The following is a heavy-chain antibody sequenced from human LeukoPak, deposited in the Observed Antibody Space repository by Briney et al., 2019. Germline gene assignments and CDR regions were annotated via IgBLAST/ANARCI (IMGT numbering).Heavy chain of an antibody. CDR2: ITHSGST. CDR3: ARGQQLAYYYYGMDV. CDR1: GGSFSASY. Sequence: SETLSLTCAVYGGSFSASYWSWIRQPPGKGLEWIGEITHSGSTNYMPSLKSRVTMSLDTSKNQFSLKLNSVTAADTAVYYCARGQQLAYYYYGMDVWGQGTTVTVSS. J-gene: IGHJ6*02. D-gene: IGHD6-13*01. V-gene: IGHV4-34*01.